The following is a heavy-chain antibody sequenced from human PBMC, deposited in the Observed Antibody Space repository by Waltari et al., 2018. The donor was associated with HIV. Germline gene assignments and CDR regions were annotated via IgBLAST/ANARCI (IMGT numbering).Heavy chain of an antibody. CDR1: GFTFSSYP. Sequence: EVQLVESGGGSAKPGGSLRISCAASGFTFSSYPMNWVRQAPGKGLELVSSSTSTSGSIYYADSVKGRFTISRDNSKNSLYLQMNVLRAEDTALYYCASLTPITMIRGAYFYYGMDVWGQGTTVTVSS. D-gene: IGHD3-10*01. CDR3: ASLTPITMIRGAYFYYGMDV. CDR2: STSTSGSI. J-gene: IGHJ6*02. V-gene: IGHV3-21*01.